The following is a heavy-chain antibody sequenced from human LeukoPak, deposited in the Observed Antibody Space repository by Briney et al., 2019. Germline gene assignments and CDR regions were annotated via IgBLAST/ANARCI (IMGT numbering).Heavy chain of an antibody. CDR1: GFSFSAYA. D-gene: IGHD6-13*01. V-gene: IGHV3-30*02. CDR2: IRYDGINK. CDR3: VKTGSGWYGDY. J-gene: IGHJ4*02. Sequence: GGSLRLSCAASGFSFSAYAMYWVRQAPGKGPEWGALIRYDGINKYYGDSVKGRFTISRDNSKNMLYLQMNSLRAEGTAVYYCVKTGSGWYGDYWGQGARVTVSS.